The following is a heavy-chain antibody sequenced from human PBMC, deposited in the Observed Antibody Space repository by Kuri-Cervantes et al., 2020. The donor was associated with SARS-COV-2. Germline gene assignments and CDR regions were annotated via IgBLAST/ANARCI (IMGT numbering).Heavy chain of an antibody. CDR2: ISYDGSNK. CDR3: AKPFHDYSDYGGAFDM. D-gene: IGHD4-11*01. V-gene: IGHV3-30-3*02. Sequence: LSLTCAASGFTFSSYAMHWVRQAPGKGLEWVAVISYDGSNKYYADSVKGRFTISRDDSKSMVYLQMNSLRPEDTALYYCAKPFHDYSDYGGAFDMWGPGTVVTVSS. J-gene: IGHJ3*02. CDR1: GFTFSSYA.